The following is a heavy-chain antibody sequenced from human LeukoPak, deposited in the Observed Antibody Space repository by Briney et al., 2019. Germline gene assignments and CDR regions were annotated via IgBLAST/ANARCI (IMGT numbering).Heavy chain of an antibody. CDR2: IYTSGVT. V-gene: IGHV4-4*07. Sequence: SETLSLTCTVSGDSISSHHWSWVRQPAGKGLEWIGLIYTSGVTNYNPSLQSRLTLSIDTSKSQFSLKLSSVTAADTAVYYCAAREGTDWGQGTLVTVSS. CDR3: AAREGTD. D-gene: IGHD6-6*01. J-gene: IGHJ4*02. CDR1: GDSISSHH.